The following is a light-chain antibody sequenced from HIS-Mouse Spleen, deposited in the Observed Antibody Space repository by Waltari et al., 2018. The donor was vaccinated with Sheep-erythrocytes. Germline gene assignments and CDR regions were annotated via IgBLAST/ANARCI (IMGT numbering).Light chain of an antibody. V-gene: IGLV5-45*03. CDR1: SGINVGTYR. J-gene: IGLJ3*02. CDR2: YKSDSDK. CDR3: MIWHSSAWV. Sequence: QAVLTQPSSLSASPGASASLTCTLRSGINVGTYRIYWYQQKPGSPPQYLLRYKSDSDKQQVSGVPGRFSGSKDALANAGILLISGLQSEDEADYYCMIWHSSAWVFGGGTKLTVL.